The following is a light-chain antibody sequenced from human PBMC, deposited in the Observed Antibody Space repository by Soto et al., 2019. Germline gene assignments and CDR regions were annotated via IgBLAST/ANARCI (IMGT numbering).Light chain of an antibody. CDR3: QQSYNTPLT. CDR1: QNIATY. CDR2: TAS. J-gene: IGKJ4*01. V-gene: IGKV1-39*01. Sequence: DIQMTQSPSSLSASVGDRVTITCRASQNIATYLNWYQQTPGKAPKLLIYTASTLQSGVPSRFSGSGSGTDFTLTISSLQPDDLATFYCQQSYNTPLTFCGGTKVEI.